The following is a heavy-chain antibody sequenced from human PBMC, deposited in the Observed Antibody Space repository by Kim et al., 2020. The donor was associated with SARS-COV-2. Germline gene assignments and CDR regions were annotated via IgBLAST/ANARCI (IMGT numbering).Heavy chain of an antibody. D-gene: IGHD3-3*01. J-gene: IGHJ5*02. Sequence: SETLSLTCTVSGGSISSYYWSWIRQPPGKGLEWIGYIYYSGSTNYNPSLKSRVTISVDTSKNQFSLKLSSVTAADTAVYYCARVGHYDFWSGLYWFDPWGQGTLVTVSS. V-gene: IGHV4-59*13. CDR1: GGSISSYY. CDR3: ARVGHYDFWSGLYWFDP. CDR2: IYYSGST.